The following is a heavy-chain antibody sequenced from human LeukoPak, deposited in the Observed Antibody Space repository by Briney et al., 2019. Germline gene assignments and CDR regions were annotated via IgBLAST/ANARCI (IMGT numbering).Heavy chain of an antibody. J-gene: IGHJ6*03. CDR2: INHSGST. CDR1: GGSFSGYY. D-gene: IGHD2-15*01. CDR3: ARQIVGYYYYYMDV. V-gene: IGHV4-34*01. Sequence: SETLSLTCAVYGGSFSGYYWSWIRQPPGRGLEWIGEINHSGSTNYNPSLKSRVTTSVDTSKNQFSLKLTSVTAADTAVYYCARQIVGYYYYYMDVWDKGTTVTISS.